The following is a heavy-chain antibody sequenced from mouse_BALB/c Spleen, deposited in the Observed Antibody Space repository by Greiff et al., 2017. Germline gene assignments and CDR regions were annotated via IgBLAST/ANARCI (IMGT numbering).Heavy chain of an antibody. D-gene: IGHD2-10*02. V-gene: IGHV7-3*02. CDR3: ARGEYGNFYAMDY. CDR1: GFTFTDYY. CDR2: IRNKANGYTT. J-gene: IGHJ4*01. Sequence: EVKLMESGGGLVQPGGSLRLSCATSGFTFTDYYMSWVRQPPGKALEWLGFIRNKANGYTTEYSASVKGRFTISRDNSQSILYLQMNTLRAEDSATYYCARGEYGNFYAMDYWGQGTSVTVSS.